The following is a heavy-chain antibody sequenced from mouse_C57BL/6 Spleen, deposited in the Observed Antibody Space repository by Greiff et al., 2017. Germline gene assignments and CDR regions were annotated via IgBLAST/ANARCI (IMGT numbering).Heavy chain of an antibody. CDR1: GFTFSDYG. Sequence: EVKLVESGGGLVKPGGSLKLSCAASGFTFSDYGMHWVRQAPEKGLEWVAYISSGSSTIYYADTVKGRFTISRDNAKNTLFLKMTSLRSEDTAMYYCARQGTYGNYFYYFDYWGQGTTLTVSS. CDR2: ISSGSSTI. J-gene: IGHJ2*01. D-gene: IGHD2-1*01. CDR3: ARQGTYGNYFYYFDY. V-gene: IGHV5-17*01.